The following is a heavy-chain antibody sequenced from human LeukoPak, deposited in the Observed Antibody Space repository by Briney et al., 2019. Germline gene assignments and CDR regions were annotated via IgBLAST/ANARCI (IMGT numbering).Heavy chain of an antibody. Sequence: GGSLRLSCAASGFTFSSYAMSWVRQAPGKGLEWVSGIVSSGSGTYSAVSVRGRFTISRDNSKNTLYLQMNSLRGEDTAVYYCAKTQDSYGYRSGPNWFDPWGQGTLVTVSS. D-gene: IGHD5-18*01. CDR2: IVSSGSGT. CDR3: AKTQDSYGYRSGPNWFDP. CDR1: GFTFSSYA. J-gene: IGHJ5*02. V-gene: IGHV3-23*01.